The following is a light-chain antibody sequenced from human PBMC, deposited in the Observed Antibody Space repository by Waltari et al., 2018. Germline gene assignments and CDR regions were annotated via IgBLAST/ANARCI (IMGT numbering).Light chain of an antibody. Sequence: DTVLTQSPDSLAVSLGERATINCKSSQSVLYSPNNKNYLAWYQHKEGQPPKLLIYWASTREYGVPDRFSGSGSGTDFTLTISSLQAEDVAVYYCLQYSTTPRTFGPGTKVEIK. CDR3: LQYSTTPRT. J-gene: IGKJ3*01. V-gene: IGKV4-1*01. CDR2: WAS. CDR1: QSVLYSPNNKNY.